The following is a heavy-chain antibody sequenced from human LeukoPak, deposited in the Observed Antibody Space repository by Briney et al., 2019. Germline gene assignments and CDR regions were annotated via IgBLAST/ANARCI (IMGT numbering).Heavy chain of an antibody. CDR3: ARRNTYGSGSYYNI. D-gene: IGHD3-10*01. V-gene: IGHV4-39*01. J-gene: IGHJ4*02. CDR2: IYYSGST. CDR1: GGSISSSSYY. Sequence: SETLSLTCTVSGGSISSSSYYWGWIRRPPGKGLEWIGSIYYSGSTYYNPSLKSRVTISVDTSKNQFSLKLSSVTAADTAVYYCARRNTYGSGSYYNIWGQGTLVTVSS.